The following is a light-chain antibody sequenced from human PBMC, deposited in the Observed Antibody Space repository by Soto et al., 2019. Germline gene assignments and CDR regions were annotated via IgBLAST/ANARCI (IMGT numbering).Light chain of an antibody. CDR1: HSVTTH. CDR2: DAS. J-gene: IGKJ5*01. CDR3: QQRSDSIT. Sequence: EILLTQSPATLSLSPLERATLSCWASHSVTTHLAWFQQRPGQTPRLLIYDASTRAPGIPARFSGRGSGADFTLTISSLEPEDFAVYYCQQRSDSITVGQGTRLEIK. V-gene: IGKV3-11*01.